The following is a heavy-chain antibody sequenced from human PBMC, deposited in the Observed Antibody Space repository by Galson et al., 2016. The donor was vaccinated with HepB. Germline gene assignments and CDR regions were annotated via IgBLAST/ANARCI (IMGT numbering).Heavy chain of an antibody. CDR2: ISGNVYST. J-gene: IGHJ4*02. CDR1: GFTFSPYA. Sequence: SLRLSCAASGFTFSPYAMHWVRQAPGKGLEWVSTISGNVYSTYYADSVKGRFTISRDNSKNTLSLQMNSLRADDTAVYYCAKVHDILSGFYRSYFDYWGQGTLVAVSS. V-gene: IGHV3-23*01. CDR3: AKVHDILSGFYRSYFDY. D-gene: IGHD3-9*01.